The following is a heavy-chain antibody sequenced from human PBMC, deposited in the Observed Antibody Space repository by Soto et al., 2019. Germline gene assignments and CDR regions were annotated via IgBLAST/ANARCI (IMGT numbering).Heavy chain of an antibody. CDR3: AKIAPTGTSNLVDY. J-gene: IGHJ4*02. D-gene: IGHD1-1*01. CDR2: ISGSGGST. CDR1: GGSFSGYY. V-gene: IGHV3-23*01. Sequence: ETLSLTCAVYGGSFSGYYWGWVLQAPGKGLEWVSAISGSGGSTYYADSVKGRFTISRDNSKNTLYLQMNSLRAEDTAVYYCAKIAPTGTSNLVDYWGQGTLVTVSS.